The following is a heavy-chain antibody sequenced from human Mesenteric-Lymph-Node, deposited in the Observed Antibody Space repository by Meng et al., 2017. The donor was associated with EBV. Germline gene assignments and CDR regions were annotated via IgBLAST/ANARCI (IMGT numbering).Heavy chain of an antibody. J-gene: IGHJ4*02. CDR2: ISYDGTNK. CDR3: ARDFASHTGLFDY. D-gene: IGHD2-21*01. Sequence: QVQLVESGXGVVQPGXSLRLFCAASGVTFSSFTMHWVRQAPGKGLEWVAVISYDGTNKYYADSVKGRFTISTDNSKNTLYLQMGSLRAEDTAVYYCARDFASHTGLFDYWGKGTLVTVSS. V-gene: IGHV3-30-3*01. CDR1: GVTFSSFT.